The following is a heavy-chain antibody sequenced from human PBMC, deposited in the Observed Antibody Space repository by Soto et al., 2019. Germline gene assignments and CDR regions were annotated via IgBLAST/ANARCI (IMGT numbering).Heavy chain of an antibody. CDR3: VRTLNGDNVDY. V-gene: IGHV1-8*01. CDR2: MNPHSGNT. J-gene: IGHJ4*02. CDR1: GSTFTSYD. D-gene: IGHD4-17*01. Sequence: QVPLVKSGAEVKKPGASVKVSCKESGSTFTSYDINWVRQATGQGLEWMGWMNPHSGNTGYAPTFQGRVNLNRNTSISTAHMELSSLRSEDTAVYYCVRTLNGDNVDYWGQGTRVTFSS.